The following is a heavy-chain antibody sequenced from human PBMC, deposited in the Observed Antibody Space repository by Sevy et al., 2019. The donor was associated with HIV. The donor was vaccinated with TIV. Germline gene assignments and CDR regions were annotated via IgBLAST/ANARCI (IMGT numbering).Heavy chain of an antibody. CDR1: GFTFTDYA. CDR3: AQETVDDIFQE. CDR2: ISGSGESI. J-gene: IGHJ1*01. V-gene: IGHV3-23*01. Sequence: GGSLRLSCAASGFTFTDYAMGWVRQAPGKGLNWVSSISGSGESIHYADSVKGRFTISRDNSKNALSLQMNSLTAEDTAIYYCAQETVDDIFQEWGQGTLVTVSS.